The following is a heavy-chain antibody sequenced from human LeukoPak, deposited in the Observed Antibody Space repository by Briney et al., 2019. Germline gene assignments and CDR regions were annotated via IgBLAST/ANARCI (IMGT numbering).Heavy chain of an antibody. CDR3: ARDYYGSGSYYYYYYGMDV. Sequence: PGGSLRLSCAASGFTFSSYSMNWVRQAPGKGLEWVSSISSSSSYIYYADSVEGRFTISRDNAKNSLYLQMNSLRAEDTAVYYCARDYYGSGSYYYYYYGMDVWGQGTTVTVSS. V-gene: IGHV3-21*01. CDR2: ISSSSSYI. D-gene: IGHD3-10*01. CDR1: GFTFSSYS. J-gene: IGHJ6*02.